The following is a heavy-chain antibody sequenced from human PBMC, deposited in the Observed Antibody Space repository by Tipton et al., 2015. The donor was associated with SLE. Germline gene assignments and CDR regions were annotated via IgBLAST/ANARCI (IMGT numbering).Heavy chain of an antibody. Sequence: SLRLSCAASGFTFSDYYMSWIRQAPGKGLEWVAVISYDGSNKYYADSVKGRFTISRDNSKNTLYLQMNSLRAEDTAVYYCARTADCSSTSCYTGGGYFQHWGQGTLVTVSS. CDR1: GFTFSDYY. V-gene: IGHV3-30*03. CDR3: ARTADCSSTSCYTGGGYFQH. CDR2: ISYDGSNK. D-gene: IGHD2-2*02. J-gene: IGHJ1*01.